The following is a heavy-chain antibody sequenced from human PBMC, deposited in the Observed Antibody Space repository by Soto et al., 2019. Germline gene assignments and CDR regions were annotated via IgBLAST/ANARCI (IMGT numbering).Heavy chain of an antibody. J-gene: IGHJ3*01. CDR1: GFSLSADGVG. CDR3: AHAYGGTSWPNDAFDV. D-gene: IGHD2-2*01. Sequence: QITLKESGPTLVKPTQTLTLTCTFSGFSLSADGVGVGWIRQPPGKALEWLALIYWDDDKRYRPSQKSRLTITKDTSKNQVVLTMTNMDPVDTATYYCAHAYGGTSWPNDAFDVWGQGTVVTVSS. CDR2: IYWDDDK. V-gene: IGHV2-5*02.